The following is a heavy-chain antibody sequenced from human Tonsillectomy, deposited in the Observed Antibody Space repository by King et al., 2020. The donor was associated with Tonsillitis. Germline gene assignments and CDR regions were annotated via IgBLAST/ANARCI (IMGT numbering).Heavy chain of an antibody. CDR2: INPNSGGT. CDR1: AYIFTAYY. Sequence: QVQLVESGAEVRNPGASVKVSCTASAYIFTAYYMHWVRQAPGQGLEWMGWINPNSGGTNYAQKFQGRVTMTRDTSISTAYMELSRLKSDDSAVYYCARASPDYDILTGYHNHAFDIWGQGTMVTVSS. D-gene: IGHD3-9*01. J-gene: IGHJ3*02. CDR3: ARASPDYDILTGYHNHAFDI. V-gene: IGHV1-2*02.